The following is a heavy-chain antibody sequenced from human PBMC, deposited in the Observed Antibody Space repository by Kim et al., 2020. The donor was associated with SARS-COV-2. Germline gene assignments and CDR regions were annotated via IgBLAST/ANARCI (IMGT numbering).Heavy chain of an antibody. V-gene: IGHV1-18*01. CDR3: ARRSLNDYYYGMDV. J-gene: IGHJ6*02. Sequence: AQKLQGRVTMTTDTSTSTAYMELRSLRSDDTAVYYCARRSLNDYYYGMDVWGQGTTVTVSS.